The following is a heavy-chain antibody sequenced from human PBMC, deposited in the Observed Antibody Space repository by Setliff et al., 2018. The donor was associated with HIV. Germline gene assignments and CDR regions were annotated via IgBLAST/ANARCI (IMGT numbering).Heavy chain of an antibody. CDR3: ARGPGEFLAY. D-gene: IGHD3-10*01. Sequence: ASVKVSCKASGYTFTDCAIHWVRQAPGQRLEWMGWINADNGNTKYSQNFQGRVTVTRDTSASTAYMELSSLRSEDTAVYYCARGPGEFLAYWGQGTLVTVSS. CDR2: INADNGNT. CDR1: GYTFTDCA. V-gene: IGHV1-3*01. J-gene: IGHJ4*02.